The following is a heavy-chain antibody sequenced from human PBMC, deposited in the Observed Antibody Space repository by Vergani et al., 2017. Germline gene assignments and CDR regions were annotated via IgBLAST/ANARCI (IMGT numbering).Heavy chain of an antibody. D-gene: IGHD2-21*02. CDR2: VYTSGMT. V-gene: IGHV4-61*02. CDR3: ARNPYCGGDCYSDAFDI. CDR1: GGSINTGAYY. J-gene: IGHJ3*02. Sequence: QVQLQESGPRLVRPSQTLSLTCTVSGGSINTGAYYWSWIRQPAGKGLEWIGRVYTSGMTNYNPSLKSRVTILVDTSKNQFSLKLSSVTAADTAVYYCARNPYCGGDCYSDAFDIWGQGTMVTVSS.